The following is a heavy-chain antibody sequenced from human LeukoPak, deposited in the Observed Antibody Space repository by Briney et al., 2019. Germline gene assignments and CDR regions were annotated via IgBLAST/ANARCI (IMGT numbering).Heavy chain of an antibody. V-gene: IGHV4-39*01. CDR1: GGSISSSSYY. J-gene: IGHJ4*02. CDR3: ARKFYGTMVRGVQDY. Sequence: SETLSLTCTVSGGSISSSSYYWGWIRQPPGKGLEWIGSIYYSGSTYYNPSLKSRVTISVDTSKNQFSLKLSSVTAADTAVYYCARKFYGTMVRGVQDYWGQGTLVTVSS. CDR2: IYYSGST. D-gene: IGHD3-10*01.